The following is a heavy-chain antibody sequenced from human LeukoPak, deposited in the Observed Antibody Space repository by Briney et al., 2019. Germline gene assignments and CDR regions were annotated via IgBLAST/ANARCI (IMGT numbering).Heavy chain of an antibody. J-gene: IGHJ4*02. D-gene: IGHD3-16*01. Sequence: GGSLRLSCAASGFTFSSYGMHWVRQAPGKGLEWVAVIWCDGSNKYYADSVKGRFTISRDNSKNTLYLQMNSLRAEDAAVYYCARDHNPYDYVNNRFDYWGQGTLVTVSS. V-gene: IGHV3-33*01. CDR3: ARDHNPYDYVNNRFDY. CDR2: IWCDGSNK. CDR1: GFTFSSYG.